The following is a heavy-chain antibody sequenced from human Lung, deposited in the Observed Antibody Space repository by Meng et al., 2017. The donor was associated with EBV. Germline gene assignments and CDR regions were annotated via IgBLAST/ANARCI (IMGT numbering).Heavy chain of an antibody. CDR2: VFRTGDT. D-gene: IGHD1-26*01. CDR1: GGSISTSNW. Sequence: QLAELGPGQWKPSGTLSLIGTVSGGSISTSNWWSWVRQSPEKGLEWIGEVFRTGDTNYNPSLKSRVTILIDKSKNQFSLKLNSVTAADTAIYFCASDGISRYFDNWGPGTLVTVSS. V-gene: IGHV4-4*02. J-gene: IGHJ4*02. CDR3: ASDGISRYFDN.